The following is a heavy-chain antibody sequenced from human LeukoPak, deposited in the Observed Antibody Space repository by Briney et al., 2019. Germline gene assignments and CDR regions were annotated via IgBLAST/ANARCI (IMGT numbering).Heavy chain of an antibody. J-gene: IGHJ4*02. D-gene: IGHD6-13*01. CDR3: ARDRFDSSWLIDY. Sequence: GGSLRLSCAASGFTFSSYGMHWVRQAPGKGLEWVAVIWYDGSNKYYADSVKGRFTISRDNSKSTLYLQMNSLRAEDTAVYYCARDRFDSSWLIDYWGQGTLVTVSS. CDR2: IWYDGSNK. V-gene: IGHV3-33*01. CDR1: GFTFSSYG.